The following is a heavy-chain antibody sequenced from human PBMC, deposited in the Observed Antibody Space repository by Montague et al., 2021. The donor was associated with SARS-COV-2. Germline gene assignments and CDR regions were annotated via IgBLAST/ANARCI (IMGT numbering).Heavy chain of an antibody. CDR1: GFSLSTSGMC. J-gene: IGHJ4*02. V-gene: IGHV2-70*01. D-gene: IGHD4-23*01. CDR3: ARSYGTTVVTRAFDY. CDR2: IDWDDDK. Sequence: PALVKPTQTLTLTCTFSGFSLSTSGMCVSWIRQPPGKALEWLTLIDWDDDKYYSTSLKTRLTISKDTSKNQVVLTMTNMDPVDTATYYCARSYGTTVVTRAFDYWGQGTLGTVSP.